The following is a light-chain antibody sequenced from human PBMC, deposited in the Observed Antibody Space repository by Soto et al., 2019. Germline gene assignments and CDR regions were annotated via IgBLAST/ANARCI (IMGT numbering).Light chain of an antibody. J-gene: IGKJ1*01. V-gene: IGKV3-20*01. Sequence: EIVLTQSPGTLSLSPGEGATLSCRASQRIPNTYLAWYQHKPGQAPRLLIYGASSRATGIPGRISGSGSGTDFTLTSRRLEPEEFAVYYCQQYGNSPWTFGQGTTVEI. CDR2: GAS. CDR1: QRIPNTY. CDR3: QQYGNSPWT.